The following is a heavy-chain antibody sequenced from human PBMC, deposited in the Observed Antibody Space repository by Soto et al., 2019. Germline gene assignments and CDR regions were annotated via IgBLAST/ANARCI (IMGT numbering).Heavy chain of an antibody. Sequence: PSETLSLTCTVSGGSINNYYWSWIRQPPGKGLECIGYIYYSGSTNYNPSLKSRVTISLDTSNNQFSLKLSSVTAADTAVYFCARLTPRIPAAAGWFDPWGQGTLVTVSS. J-gene: IGHJ5*02. CDR3: ARLTPRIPAAAGWFDP. CDR2: IYYSGST. CDR1: GGSINNYY. V-gene: IGHV4-59*01. D-gene: IGHD2-2*01.